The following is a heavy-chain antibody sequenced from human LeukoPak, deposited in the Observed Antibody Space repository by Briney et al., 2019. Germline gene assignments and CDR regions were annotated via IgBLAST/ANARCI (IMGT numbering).Heavy chain of an antibody. CDR2: INPNSGGT. V-gene: IGHV1-2*02. CDR3: ARKDYFDY. Sequence: ASVKVSCKASGYTFTGYYMHWVRQAPGQGLEWMGWINPNSGGTNYAQEFQGRGTITRARAISTASMELSRLTSDDTAIYYCARKDYFDYWGQGTLVTVSS. J-gene: IGHJ4*02. CDR1: GYTFTGYY.